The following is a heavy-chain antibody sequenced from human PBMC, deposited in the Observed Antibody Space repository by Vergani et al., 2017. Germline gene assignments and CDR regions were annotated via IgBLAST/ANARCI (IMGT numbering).Heavy chain of an antibody. J-gene: IGHJ6*03. CDR3: ARDSPAAMIYYYYYYMDV. Sequence: EEQLVESGGGLVQPGGSLRLSCAASGFTFSSYWMSWVRQAPGKGLEWVANIKQDGSERYYVDSVKGRFTISRDNAKNSLYLQMNSLRAEDTAVYYCARDSPAAMIYYYYYYMDVWGKGTTVTVSS. CDR2: IKQDGSER. V-gene: IGHV3-7*01. CDR1: GFTFSSYW. D-gene: IGHD2-2*01.